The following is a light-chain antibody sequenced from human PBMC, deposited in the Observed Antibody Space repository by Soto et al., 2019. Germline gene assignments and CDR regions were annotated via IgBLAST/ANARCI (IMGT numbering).Light chain of an antibody. CDR3: QQHSNTPMFT. CDR2: AAS. CDR1: QSIAFY. J-gene: IGKJ2*01. V-gene: IGKV1-39*01. Sequence: DIPLTQSPSSLSASVGDRVTITCRASQSIAFYVNWFQQKPGRAPRLLIYAASSLQSRVPSRFSGSGSGTDFTLTINSMQPEDAATSFCQQHSNTPMFTFGQGTKV.